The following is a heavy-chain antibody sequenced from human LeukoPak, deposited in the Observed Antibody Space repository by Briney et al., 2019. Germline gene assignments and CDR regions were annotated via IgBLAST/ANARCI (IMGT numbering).Heavy chain of an antibody. V-gene: IGHV4-4*07. CDR1: GGSISSYY. CDR2: IYTSGST. D-gene: IGHD3-3*01. CDR3: ARGPPYYDFWSGNNWFDP. Sequence: PSVTLSLTYTVSGGSISSYYWSWIRRPAGKGLEWIGRIYTSGSTNYNPSLKRRVTMSVDTSKNQFSLKLSSVTAADTAVYYCARGPPYYDFWSGNNWFDPWGQGTLVTVSS. J-gene: IGHJ5*02.